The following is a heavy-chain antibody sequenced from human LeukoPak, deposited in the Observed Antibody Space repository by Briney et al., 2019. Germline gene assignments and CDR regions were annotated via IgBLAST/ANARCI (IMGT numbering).Heavy chain of an antibody. CDR3: ARLTWYSSSWYSHFDY. V-gene: IGHV4-39*07. CDR1: GGSISSSSYY. CDR2: IYYSGST. J-gene: IGHJ4*02. Sequence: SETLSLTCTVSGGSISSSSYYWGWIRQPPGKGLEWIGSIYYSGSTYYNPSLKNRVTISVDTSKNQFSLKLSSVTAADTAVYYCARLTWYSSSWYSHFDYWGQGTLVTVSS. D-gene: IGHD6-13*01.